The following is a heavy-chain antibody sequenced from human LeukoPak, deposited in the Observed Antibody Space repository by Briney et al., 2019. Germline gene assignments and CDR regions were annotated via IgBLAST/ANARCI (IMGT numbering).Heavy chain of an antibody. CDR1: GFTLSNFA. CDR2: ISVSGGST. D-gene: IGHD5-24*01. V-gene: IGHV3-23*01. J-gene: IGHJ4*02. Sequence: GGSLRLSCAASGFTLSNFAMTWVRQAPGKGLEWVSVISVSGGSTYYADSVKGRFTISRDNAKNSLYLQMNSLRAEDTAVYYCARDHPMAPFDYWGQGTLVTVSS. CDR3: ARDHPMAPFDY.